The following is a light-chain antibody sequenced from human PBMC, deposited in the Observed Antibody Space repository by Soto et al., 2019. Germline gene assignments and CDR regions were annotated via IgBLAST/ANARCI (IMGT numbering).Light chain of an antibody. V-gene: IGKV1-5*03. CDR2: KAS. Sequence: DIQMTQSPSTLSASVGDRVTITCRASQSISSWLAWYQQKPGKAPKLLIYKASSLESGVPSRFSGSGSGTEFTLNISILQPDDFATYYCQQYNSYSRAFGQGTKVEIK. CDR1: QSISSW. CDR3: QQYNSYSRA. J-gene: IGKJ1*01.